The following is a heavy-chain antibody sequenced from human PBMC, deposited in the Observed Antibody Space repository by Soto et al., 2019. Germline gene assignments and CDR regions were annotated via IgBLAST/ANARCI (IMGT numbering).Heavy chain of an antibody. J-gene: IGHJ5*02. Sequence: EVQLVESGGGLVQPGGSLRLSCAASGFTFSAYDMHWVRQPTGKGLEWVSGIGTQHDTYYPDSVKGRFTISREKAKSSFYLQMNSLRTGDTAVYYCARQASYWHGGGGWFDPWGQGTLVTVSS. D-gene: IGHD2-8*02. CDR2: IGTQHDT. CDR3: ARQASYWHGGGGWFDP. V-gene: IGHV3-13*01. CDR1: GFTFSAYD.